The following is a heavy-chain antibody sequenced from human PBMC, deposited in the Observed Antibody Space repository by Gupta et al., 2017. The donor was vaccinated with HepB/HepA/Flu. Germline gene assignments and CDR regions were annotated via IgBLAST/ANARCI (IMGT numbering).Heavy chain of an antibody. Sequence: EVQLVESGGNLVQPGGSLSLSCAASGSSFSRSWMNWVRQAPGKGLEWVASIKQDGSEKYYVDSVRGRFTISRDNVKNSLYLQMNSLRVEDTAVYYCAVSGGGDWGQGTLVTVSS. CDR2: IKQDGSEK. J-gene: IGHJ4*02. D-gene: IGHD1-26*01. CDR3: AVSGGGD. V-gene: IGHV3-7*01. CDR1: GSSFSRSW.